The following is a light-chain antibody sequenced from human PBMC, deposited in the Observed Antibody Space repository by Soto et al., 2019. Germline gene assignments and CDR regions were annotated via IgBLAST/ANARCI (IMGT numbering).Light chain of an antibody. Sequence: EIVMTQSPATLSVSPGERATLSCRASQSVSSNLAWYQQKPGQAPRLLIYGASTRATGIPVRFSGSGSGTEFTVTNCCLQSEDFAIYYCKHYNNSRHTFGQGIKL. V-gene: IGKV3-15*01. CDR3: KHYNNSRHT. CDR2: GAS. J-gene: IGKJ2*01. CDR1: QSVSSN.